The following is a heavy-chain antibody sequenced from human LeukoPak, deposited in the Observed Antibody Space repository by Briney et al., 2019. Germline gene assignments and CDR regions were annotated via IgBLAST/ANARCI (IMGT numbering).Heavy chain of an antibody. D-gene: IGHD3-10*01. CDR1: GYTFTSYY. V-gene: IGHV1-46*01. CDR3: ARDVTMVRGVILGVSDDYFDY. CDR2: INPSGGST. J-gene: IGHJ4*02. Sequence: VASVKVSCKASGYTFTSYYMHWVRQAPGQGLEWMGIINPSGGSTSYAQKFQGRVTMTRDTSTSTVYMELSSPRSEDTAVYYCARDVTMVRGVILGVSDDYFDYWGQGTLVTVSS.